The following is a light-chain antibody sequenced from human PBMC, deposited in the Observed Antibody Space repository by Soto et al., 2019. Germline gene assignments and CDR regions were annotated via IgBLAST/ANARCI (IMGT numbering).Light chain of an antibody. V-gene: IGKV3-20*01. Sequence: EIVLTQSPGTLSLSPGERATLSCRASENVRTFVDWYQQKPGQAPRLLIYGASSRATGIPDRFSGSGSGTGFTLTINRLEPEDFAVYYCQQYGSSPNTFGQGTRLEIK. CDR2: GAS. J-gene: IGKJ5*01. CDR1: ENVRTF. CDR3: QQYGSSPNT.